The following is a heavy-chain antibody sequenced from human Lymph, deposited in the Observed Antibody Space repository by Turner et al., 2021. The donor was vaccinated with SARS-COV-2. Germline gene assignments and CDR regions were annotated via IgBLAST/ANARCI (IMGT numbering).Heavy chain of an antibody. CDR3: ERETVNNWVDP. CDR2: IYYRGST. CDR1: GGSMNSNY. D-gene: IGHD2-21*02. J-gene: IGHJ5*02. Sequence: QVQLQESGPRLVKPLEPLSLPCTVSGGSMNSNYWSWIRQPPGKRLEWIGYIYYRGSTNYNPSLKSRVTISVDTSKNQFSLKLTSVTAADTAIYYCERETVNNWVDPWGQGILVTVSS. V-gene: IGHV4-59*01.